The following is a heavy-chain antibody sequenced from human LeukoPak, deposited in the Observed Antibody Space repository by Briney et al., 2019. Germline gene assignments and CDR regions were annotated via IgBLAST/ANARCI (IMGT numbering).Heavy chain of an antibody. J-gene: IGHJ4*02. D-gene: IGHD7-27*01. CDR1: GGSISSYS. CDR2: IYTSGST. V-gene: IGHV4-4*07. Sequence: ETLSLTCTVSGGSISSYSWSWIRQPAGKGLQWIGRIYTSGSTNYNPSLNSRVTMSVDTSKNQFSLKLNSVTAADTAVYHCARGSRILGYWGQGTLVTVSS. CDR3: ARGSRILGY.